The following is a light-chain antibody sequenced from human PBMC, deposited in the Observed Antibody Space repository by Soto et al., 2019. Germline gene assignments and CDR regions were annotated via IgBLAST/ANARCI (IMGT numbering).Light chain of an antibody. CDR2: GAS. J-gene: IGKJ1*01. Sequence: EIVLTQSPGTLSLSPGARATLSCRASQSVSSSNLAWYQQKPGQAPRLLIYGASSRATGIPDRFSGSGSGTDFTLTISSLQSEDVAVYYCQQYVHWPPGTFGQGTKVDIK. CDR3: QQYVHWPPGT. CDR1: QSVSSSN. V-gene: IGKV3-20*01.